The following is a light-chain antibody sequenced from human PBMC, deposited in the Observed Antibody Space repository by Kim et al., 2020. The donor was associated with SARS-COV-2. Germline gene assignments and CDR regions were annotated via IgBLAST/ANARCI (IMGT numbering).Light chain of an antibody. CDR2: AAS. V-gene: IGKV1-39*01. CDR1: DTVVTY. J-gene: IGKJ3*01. CDR3: QQTYRLSS. Sequence: SASVGDPVTIPCRASDTVVTYLNWYQQKPGKAPKLLIYAASKLQTGVPSRFSGSGYGTHFTLTISSLQPDDFATYYCQQTYRLSSFGSGTKVDIK.